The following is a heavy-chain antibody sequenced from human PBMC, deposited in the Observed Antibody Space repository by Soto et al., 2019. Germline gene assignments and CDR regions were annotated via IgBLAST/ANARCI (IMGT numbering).Heavy chain of an antibody. CDR2: IYYSGST. J-gene: IGHJ6*01. V-gene: IGHV4-39*07. CDR1: GGSISSSSYY. D-gene: IGHD3-3*01. CDR3: ARTSLSILRIRQQYY. Sequence: SETLSITCTVSGGSISSSSYYWGWIRQPPGKGLEWIGSIYYSGSTHYSPSLKSRVSITVDTSKNQFSLILASVSAEDTAVYYCARTSLSILRIRQQYY.